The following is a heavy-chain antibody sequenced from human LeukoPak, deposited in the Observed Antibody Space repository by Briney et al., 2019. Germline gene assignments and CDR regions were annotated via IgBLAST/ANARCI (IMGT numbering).Heavy chain of an antibody. V-gene: IGHV3-7*01. CDR3: ARIAAVDASFDY. CDR2: IKQDGSEK. Sequence: GGSLRLSCAASGFTFSDYYMSWVRQAPGKGLEWVANIKQDGSEKYYVDSVKGRFTISRDNAKNSLYLQMNSLRAEDTAVYYCARIAAVDASFDYWGQGTLVTVSS. D-gene: IGHD6-13*01. J-gene: IGHJ4*02. CDR1: GFTFSDYY.